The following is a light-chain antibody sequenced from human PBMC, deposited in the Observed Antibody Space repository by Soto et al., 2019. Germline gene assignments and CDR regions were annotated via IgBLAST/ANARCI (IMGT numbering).Light chain of an antibody. V-gene: IGKV1-33*01. Sequence: DIQMTQSPASLSASVGDRFIMTCRASHSISRYLNWYQHKPGKAPKLLLYDVSRLERGVPSRFIGSRSGTDDTFTTSSLQPEDFARYYCQQTDHLPRYTFGPGTKLDIK. CDR3: QQTDHLPRYT. J-gene: IGKJ2*01. CDR1: HSISRY. CDR2: DVS.